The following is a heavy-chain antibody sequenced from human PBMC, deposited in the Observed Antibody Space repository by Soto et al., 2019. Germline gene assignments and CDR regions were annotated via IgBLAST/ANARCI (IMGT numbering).Heavy chain of an antibody. CDR1: GFTFSSYS. CDR3: ARDRGVIPDY. Sequence: EVQLVESGGGLVKPGGSLRLSCAASGFTFSSYSMNWVRQAPGKGLEWVSSISSSSSYIYYADSVKGRFTISRDNAKYSLYLQMNSLSAEDTAVYYCARDRGVIPDYWGQGTLVTFSS. V-gene: IGHV3-21*01. J-gene: IGHJ4*02. CDR2: ISSSSSYI. D-gene: IGHD3-10*01.